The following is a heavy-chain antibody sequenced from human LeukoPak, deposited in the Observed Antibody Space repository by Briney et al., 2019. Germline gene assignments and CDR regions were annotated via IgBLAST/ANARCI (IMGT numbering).Heavy chain of an antibody. D-gene: IGHD2-2*01. Sequence: GGSLRLSWAASGFTFSRHWMHWVRQAPGKGLVWISRINSDASDTNYADFVKGRFTISRDNAKNTVYLQINSLRDEDTAVYYCARICSSTDCLIPDWGQGTLVTVSS. CDR1: GFTFSRHW. CDR2: INSDASDT. CDR3: ARICSSTDCLIPD. V-gene: IGHV3-74*01. J-gene: IGHJ4*02.